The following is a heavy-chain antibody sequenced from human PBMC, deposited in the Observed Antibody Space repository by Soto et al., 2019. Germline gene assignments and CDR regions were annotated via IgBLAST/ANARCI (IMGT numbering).Heavy chain of an antibody. Sequence: SETLSLTCTVSGYSISSGYYWGWIRQPPGKGLEWIGSIYHSGSTYYNPSLKSRVTISVDTSKNQFSLKLSFVTAADTAVYYCARTGNLGGTIFGVVLSDSYDWFDPWGQGTLVTVSS. D-gene: IGHD3-3*01. CDR2: IYHSGST. CDR1: GYSISSGYY. CDR3: ARTGNLGGTIFGVVLSDSYDWFDP. J-gene: IGHJ5*02. V-gene: IGHV4-38-2*02.